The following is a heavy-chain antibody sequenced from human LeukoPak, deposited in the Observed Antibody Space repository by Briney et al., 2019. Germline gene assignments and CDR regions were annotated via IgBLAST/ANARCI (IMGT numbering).Heavy chain of an antibody. CDR2: ISFDGSNK. Sequence: GRSLRLSCAASGFTFSNYGMHWVRQAPGKGLEWVAVISFDGSNKYYADSVKGRFTISRDNSKNTLYLQMNSLRAEDTAVYYCAKSIVGATGDVFDIWGQGTMVTVSS. V-gene: IGHV3-30*18. J-gene: IGHJ3*02. CDR1: GFTFSNYG. D-gene: IGHD1-26*01. CDR3: AKSIVGATGDVFDI.